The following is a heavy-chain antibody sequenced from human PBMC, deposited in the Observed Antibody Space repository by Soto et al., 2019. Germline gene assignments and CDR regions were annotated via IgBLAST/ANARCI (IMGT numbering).Heavy chain of an antibody. CDR1: GGSFSGYY. CDR2: INHSGGT. CDR3: WRGPQHIGVVHAIRPFVY. Sequence: PSETLSLTPAVYGGSFSGYYWSWLRQPPGKGLEWIGEINHSGGTNYNPSLKSLVTISVDTSKNQLSLRLSTVTAADSAGYCCWRGPQHIGVVHAIRPFVYWGQGTLVTVSS. J-gene: IGHJ4*02. V-gene: IGHV4-34*01. D-gene: IGHD2-21*01.